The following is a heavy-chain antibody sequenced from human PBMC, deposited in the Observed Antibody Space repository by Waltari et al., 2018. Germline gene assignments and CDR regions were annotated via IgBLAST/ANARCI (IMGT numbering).Heavy chain of an antibody. Sequence: QVQLQQWGAGLLKPSETLSLTCAVYGGSFSGYYWSWIRQPPGKGLEWLGEINHSGSTNYNPSLKSRVTISVDTSKNQFSLKLSSVTAADTAVYYCARGNAHSTYTIFGVVIHSLYAFDIWGQGTMVTVSS. CDR1: GGSFSGYY. V-gene: IGHV4-34*01. D-gene: IGHD3-3*01. CDR3: ARGNAHSTYTIFGVVIHSLYAFDI. J-gene: IGHJ3*02. CDR2: INHSGST.